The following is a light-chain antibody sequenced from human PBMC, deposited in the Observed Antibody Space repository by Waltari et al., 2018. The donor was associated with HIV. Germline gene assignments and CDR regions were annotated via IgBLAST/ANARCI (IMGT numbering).Light chain of an antibody. CDR3: QQTNSLPIT. V-gene: IGKV1D-12*01. CDR1: KGIANG. CDR2: GAS. Sequence: IQMTQFPSSVSASVGDRVTMTCRATKGIANGVAWYQQKPGKAPKLLIHGASILQEGVPSRFSGSGSGTFFTLTINSLQPEDFATYFCQQTNSLPITFGQGKRLDSK. J-gene: IGKJ5*01.